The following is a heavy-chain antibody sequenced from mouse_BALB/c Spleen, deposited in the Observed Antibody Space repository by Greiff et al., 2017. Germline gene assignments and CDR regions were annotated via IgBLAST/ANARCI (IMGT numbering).Heavy chain of an antibody. CDR1: GFAFSSYD. V-gene: IGHV5-12-1*01. J-gene: IGHJ4*01. CDR2: ISSGGGST. CDR3: ARQDDYPNYAMDY. Sequence: EVQVVESGGGLVKPGGSLKLSCAASGFAFSSYDMSWVRQTPEKRLEWVAYISSGGGSTYYPDTVKGRFTISRDNAKNTLYLQMSSLKSEDTAMYYCARQDDYPNYAMDYWGQGTSVTVSS. D-gene: IGHD2-4*01.